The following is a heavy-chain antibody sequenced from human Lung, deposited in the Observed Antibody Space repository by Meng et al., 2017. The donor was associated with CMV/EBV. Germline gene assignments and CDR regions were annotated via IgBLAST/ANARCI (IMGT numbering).Heavy chain of an antibody. V-gene: IGHV4-61*01. CDR2: VYYDGSS. CDR1: RGSVTSSSSY. D-gene: IGHD3-16*01. CDR3: AREDEEGGYFDN. Sequence: SETLSLXXTVSRGSVTSSSSYWTWIRQPPGKGLEWIGYVYYDGSSNYNPSLKSRVTISLDTSKNQFSLDLRSVTAADTTVYYCAREDEEGGYFDNWGQGPLVTVSS. J-gene: IGHJ4*02.